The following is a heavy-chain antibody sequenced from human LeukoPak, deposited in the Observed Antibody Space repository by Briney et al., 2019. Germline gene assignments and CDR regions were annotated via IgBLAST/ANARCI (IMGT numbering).Heavy chain of an antibody. V-gene: IGHV4-59*01. D-gene: IGHD3-22*01. J-gene: IGHJ3*02. Sequence: PSETLSLTCTVSGGSISSYYWSWIRQPPGRGLEWIGYIYDSGSTNYNPSLKSRVTISVDTSKNQFSLKLSSVTAADTAVFYCASLTTADAFDIWGQGTMVTVSS. CDR1: GGSISSYY. CDR3: ASLTTADAFDI. CDR2: IYDSGST.